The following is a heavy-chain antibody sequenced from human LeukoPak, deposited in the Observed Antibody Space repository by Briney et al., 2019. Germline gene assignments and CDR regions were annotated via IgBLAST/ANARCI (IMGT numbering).Heavy chain of an antibody. Sequence: GGSLRLSCAASGFTFSGYSMNWVRQAPGKGLEWVSSISSSSSSIYYADSVKGRFTISRDNAKNSLYLQKNSLRAEDTAVYYCARDQSRPIVGATTGAFDIWGQGTMVTVSS. CDR2: ISSSSSSI. D-gene: IGHD1-26*01. J-gene: IGHJ3*02. V-gene: IGHV3-21*01. CDR3: ARDQSRPIVGATTGAFDI. CDR1: GFTFSGYS.